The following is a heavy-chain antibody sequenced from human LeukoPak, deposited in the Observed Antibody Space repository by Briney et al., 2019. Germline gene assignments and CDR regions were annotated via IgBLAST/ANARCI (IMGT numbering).Heavy chain of an antibody. CDR3: ARVLAARPGGYFDY. V-gene: IGHV3-23*01. CDR2: ISGSGGST. D-gene: IGHD6-6*01. J-gene: IGHJ4*02. Sequence: PGGSLRLSCAASGFTFSSYAMSWVRQAPGKGLEWVSFISGSGGSTYYADSVKGRFTISRDNSKNTLYLQMNSLRAEDTAVYYCARVLAARPGGYFDYWGQGTLVTVSS. CDR1: GFTFSSYA.